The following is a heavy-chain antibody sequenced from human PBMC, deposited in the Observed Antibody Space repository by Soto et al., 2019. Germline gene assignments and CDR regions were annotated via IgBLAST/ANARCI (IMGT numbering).Heavy chain of an antibody. Sequence: QVQLVQSGAEEKKPGASVKVSCKASGYTFTSYAMHWVRQAPGQRLEWMGWINPGKGNTKCSQKFQDRVTITRDTSASTAYMELSSLRSEDTAVYYCARGESVVGDYWGQGTLVTVSS. CDR3: ARGESVVGDY. J-gene: IGHJ4*02. V-gene: IGHV1-3*05. D-gene: IGHD2-15*01. CDR2: INPGKGNT. CDR1: GYTFTSYA.